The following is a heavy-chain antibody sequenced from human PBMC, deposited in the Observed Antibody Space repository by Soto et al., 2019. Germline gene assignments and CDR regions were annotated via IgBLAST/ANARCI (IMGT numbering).Heavy chain of an antibody. Sequence: SETLSLTCTVSGGSISSSSYYWGWIRQPPGKGLEWIGSIYYSGSTYYNPSLKSRVTISVDTSKNQFSLKLSSVTAADTAVYYCARRCINDVCYTLGVDYWGQGTLVTVSS. D-gene: IGHD2-8*01. CDR2: IYYSGST. V-gene: IGHV4-39*01. J-gene: IGHJ4*02. CDR3: ARRCINDVCYTLGVDY. CDR1: GGSISSSSYY.